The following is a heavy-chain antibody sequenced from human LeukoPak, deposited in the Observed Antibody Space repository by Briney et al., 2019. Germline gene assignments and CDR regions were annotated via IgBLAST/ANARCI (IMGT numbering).Heavy chain of an antibody. V-gene: IGHV3-66*01. Sequence: GGSLRLSCAASGFTVRSNYMSWVRQAPGKGLEWVSVIYRGGTTYYADSVKGRFTISRDNSKNTLYLQMNSLRAEGTAVYYCARDSSGYHFDDWGQGTLVTVSS. D-gene: IGHD3-22*01. J-gene: IGHJ4*02. CDR3: ARDSSGYHFDD. CDR1: GFTVRSNY. CDR2: IYRGGTT.